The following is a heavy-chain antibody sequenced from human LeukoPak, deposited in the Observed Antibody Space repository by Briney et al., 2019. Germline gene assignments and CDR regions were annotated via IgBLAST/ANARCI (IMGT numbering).Heavy chain of an antibody. D-gene: IGHD5-18*01. CDR3: ARGGLYSYGYLDY. CDR2: IYTSGST. CDR1: GGSISSGSYY. J-gene: IGHJ4*02. Sequence: PSETLSLTCTVSGGSISSGSYYWSWIRQPAGKGLEWIGRIYTSGSTNYNPSLKSRVTISVDTSKNQFSLKLSSVTAADTAVYYCARGGLYSYGYLDYWGQGTLVTVSS. V-gene: IGHV4-61*02.